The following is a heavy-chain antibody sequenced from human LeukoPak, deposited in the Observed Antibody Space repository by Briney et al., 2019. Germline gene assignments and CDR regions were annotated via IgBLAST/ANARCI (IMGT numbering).Heavy chain of an antibody. V-gene: IGHV3-23*01. D-gene: IGHD3-16*01. Sequence: GGSLRLACAASGFTFSSYAMSWVRQAPGKGLEWVSAISGSGGSTYYADSVKGRFTISRDNSKNTLYLQMNSLRAEDTAVYYCAKIAIRASVMLTYYYGMDVWGKGTTVTVSS. CDR1: GFTFSSYA. CDR3: AKIAIRASVMLTYYYGMDV. CDR2: ISGSGGST. J-gene: IGHJ6*04.